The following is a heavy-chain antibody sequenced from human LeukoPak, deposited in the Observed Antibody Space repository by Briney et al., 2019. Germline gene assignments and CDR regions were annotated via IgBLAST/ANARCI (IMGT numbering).Heavy chain of an antibody. CDR2: MDSDGSTK. Sequence: GGSLRLSCAASGFTFSSFWMTWVRQAPGRGLESVASMDSDGSTKNYVGSVKGGFTISRDNAKNTLSLQMNSLRPEDTGVYYCARAPSEIGGYYPEYFRHWGQGTLVTVSS. D-gene: IGHD3-3*01. CDR1: GFTFSSFW. V-gene: IGHV3-7*01. CDR3: ARAPSEIGGYYPEYFRH. J-gene: IGHJ1*01.